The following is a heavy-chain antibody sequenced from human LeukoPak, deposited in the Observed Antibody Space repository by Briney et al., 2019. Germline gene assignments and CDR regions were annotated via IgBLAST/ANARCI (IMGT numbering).Heavy chain of an antibody. Sequence: SQTLSLTCTVSGGSISSGSYYWSWIRQPPGRGLEWIGYIYYSGSTNYNPSLKSRVTISVDTSKNQFSLKLSSVTAADTAVYYCARVSAGAAAGYFDYWGQGTLVTVSS. V-gene: IGHV4-61*01. CDR3: ARVSAGAAAGYFDY. CDR1: GGSISSGSYY. CDR2: IYYSGST. D-gene: IGHD6-13*01. J-gene: IGHJ4*02.